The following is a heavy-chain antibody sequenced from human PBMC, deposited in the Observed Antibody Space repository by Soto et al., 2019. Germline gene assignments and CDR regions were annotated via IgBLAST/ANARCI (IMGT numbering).Heavy chain of an antibody. CDR2: INPNSGGT. V-gene: IGHV1-2*04. Sequence: QVQLVQSGAEVKKPGASVKVSCKASGYTFTGYYMHWVRQAPGQGLEWMGWINPNSGGTNYAQKFQGWVTMTRDTSISTAYRELSRLRSDDTAVYYCARARAHSSSWYYCDYWGQGTLVTVSS. CDR3: ARARAHSSSWYYCDY. J-gene: IGHJ4*02. D-gene: IGHD6-13*01. CDR1: GYTFTGYY.